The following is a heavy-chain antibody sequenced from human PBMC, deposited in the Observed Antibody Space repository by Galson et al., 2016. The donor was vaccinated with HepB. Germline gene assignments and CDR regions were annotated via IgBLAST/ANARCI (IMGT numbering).Heavy chain of an antibody. J-gene: IGHJ5*02. CDR3: AKVGPLRFVEWFYNGFDP. CDR2: ISGTGITT. CDR1: GFTFDKYA. Sequence: SLRLSCAASGFTFDKYAMNWVRQAPGKGLQWVSSISGTGITTYYADSVRGRFTVSRDNSKNTLFLQMSNLRADDTAVYYCAKVGPLRFVEWFYNGFDPWGQGTLVTVSS. V-gene: IGHV3-23*01. D-gene: IGHD3-3*01.